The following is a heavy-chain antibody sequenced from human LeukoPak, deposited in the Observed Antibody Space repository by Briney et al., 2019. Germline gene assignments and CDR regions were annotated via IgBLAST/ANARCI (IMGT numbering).Heavy chain of an antibody. Sequence: GGSLRLSCAASGFTFSTYAMSWVRQAPGKGLEWVSAIGGSGGSTYYADSVKGRFTISRDDSKNTLYLQMNSLRAEDTAVYYCARSQAGGWYEDYWGQGTLVTVSS. CDR1: GFTFSTYA. CDR2: IGGSGGST. J-gene: IGHJ4*02. CDR3: ARSQAGGWYEDY. D-gene: IGHD6-19*01. V-gene: IGHV3-23*01.